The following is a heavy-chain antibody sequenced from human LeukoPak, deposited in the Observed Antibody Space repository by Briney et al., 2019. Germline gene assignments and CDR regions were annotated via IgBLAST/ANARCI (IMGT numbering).Heavy chain of an antibody. CDR1: GFTFSNAW. D-gene: IGHD3-9*01. Sequence: GGSLRLSCAASGFTFSNAWMSWVRQAPGKGLEWVGRIKSKTDGGTTDYAAPVKGRFTISRDDSKNTLYLQMNSLKTEDTAVYYCTTDYDILTGYIDAFDIWGQGTMVTVSS. CDR2: IKSKTDGGTT. J-gene: IGHJ3*02. CDR3: TTDYDILTGYIDAFDI. V-gene: IGHV3-15*01.